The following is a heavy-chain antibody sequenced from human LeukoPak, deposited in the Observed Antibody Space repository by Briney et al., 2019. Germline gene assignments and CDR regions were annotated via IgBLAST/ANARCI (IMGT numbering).Heavy chain of an antibody. CDR2: IYYSGST. J-gene: IGHJ4*02. CDR1: GGSISSGDYY. D-gene: IGHD3-22*01. V-gene: IGHV4-31*03. Sequence: SETLSLTCTVSGGSISSGDYYWSWIRQHPGQGLEWIGYIYYSGSTYYNPSLKSRLTISVDTSKNQFSLKVSSVTAADTAVYYCASSAWTRDSGYYAIDCWGQGTLVTVSS. CDR3: ASSAWTRDSGYYAIDC.